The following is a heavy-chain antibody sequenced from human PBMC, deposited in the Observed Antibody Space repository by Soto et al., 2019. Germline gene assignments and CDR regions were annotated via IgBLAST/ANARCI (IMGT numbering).Heavy chain of an antibody. CDR1: GGSISSSNW. Sequence: QVQLQESGPGLVKPSGTLSLTCAVSGGSISSSNWWSWVRQPPGKGLEWIGEIYHSGSTNYNPSLQSRVTISVDKSKNHFSLKLSSVTAADTAVYYCALDSSSSHGGLYYYAMDVWGQGTTVTVSS. J-gene: IGHJ6*02. D-gene: IGHD6-6*01. V-gene: IGHV4-4*02. CDR2: IYHSGST. CDR3: ALDSSSSHGGLYYYAMDV.